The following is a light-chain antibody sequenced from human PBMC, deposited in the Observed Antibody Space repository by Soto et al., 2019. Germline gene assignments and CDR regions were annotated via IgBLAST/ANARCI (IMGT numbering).Light chain of an antibody. V-gene: IGKV3-11*01. CDR3: PHRSQWPIS. J-gene: IGKJ4*01. Sequence: EIVVTQSPATLSLSPGERATLSCMASQSVSSFLAWYQQKPGQAPRLLIYDASKGATGIPARFSGSGSGTDFTLTIRSLENEDSAVYACPHRSQWPISFGGGTKVEIK. CDR1: QSVSSF. CDR2: DAS.